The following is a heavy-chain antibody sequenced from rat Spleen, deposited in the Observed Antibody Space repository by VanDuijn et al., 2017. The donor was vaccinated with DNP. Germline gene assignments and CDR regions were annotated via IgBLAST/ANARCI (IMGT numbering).Heavy chain of an antibody. CDR2: ISTSGSRT. J-gene: IGHJ4*01. Sequence: EVQLVESGGGLVQPGRSLKLSCVASGFTFSDYNMAWVRQAPKKGLEWVATISTSGSRTYYPDSVKGRFTISRDNAKNSQYLQMDSLRSEDTATYYCTRPRGSYGGYRVDAWGQGISVSVSS. V-gene: IGHV5-7*01. CDR3: TRPRGSYGGYRVDA. CDR1: GFTFSDYN. D-gene: IGHD1-11*01.